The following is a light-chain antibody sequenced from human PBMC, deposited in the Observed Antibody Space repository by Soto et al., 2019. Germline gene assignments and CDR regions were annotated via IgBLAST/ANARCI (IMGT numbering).Light chain of an antibody. J-gene: IGLJ3*02. V-gene: IGLV2-8*01. CDR3: CSYAGSPTFPWI. CDR1: SSDVGGYNY. Sequence: QSALTQPPSASGSPGQSVTISCTGTSSDVGGYNYVSWYQQYPGKAPKLIIYEVTKRPSGVPDRFSGSKSGNTASLTVSGLQAEDEADYYCCSYAGSPTFPWIFGGGTKLTVL. CDR2: EVT.